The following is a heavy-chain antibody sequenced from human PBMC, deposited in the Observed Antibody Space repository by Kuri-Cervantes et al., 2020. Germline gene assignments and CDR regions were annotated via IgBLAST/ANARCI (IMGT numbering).Heavy chain of an antibody. CDR1: GFTFSSYG. J-gene: IGHJ6*02. CDR3: AKIPAAPPLYYYYGMDV. CDR2: IWYDGSNK. V-gene: IGHV3-33*06. D-gene: IGHD2-15*01. Sequence: GESLKISCAASGFTFSSYGMHWVRQAPGKGLEWVAVIWYDGSNKYYADSVKGRFTISRDNSKNTLYLQMNSLRAEDTAVYYCAKIPAAPPLYYYYGMDVWGQGTTVTVSS.